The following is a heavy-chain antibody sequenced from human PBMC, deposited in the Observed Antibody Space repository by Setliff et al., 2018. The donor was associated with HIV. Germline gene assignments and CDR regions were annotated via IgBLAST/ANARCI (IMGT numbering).Heavy chain of an antibody. CDR3: ARGPPIVVVPAALLTFDY. Sequence: ASVKVSCKASGYTFNRYGISWVRQAPGQGLEWMGWISAYNGNTNYAQKLQGRVTMTTDTSTSTANMELRSLRSDDTAVYYCARGPPIVVVPAALLTFDYWGQGTLVTVSS. V-gene: IGHV1-18*01. D-gene: IGHD2-2*01. J-gene: IGHJ4*02. CDR1: GYTFNRYG. CDR2: ISAYNGNT.